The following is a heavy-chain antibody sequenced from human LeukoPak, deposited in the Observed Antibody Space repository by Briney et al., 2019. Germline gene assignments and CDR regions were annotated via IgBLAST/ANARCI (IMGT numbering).Heavy chain of an antibody. CDR3: ARNVGSGSYSLGYFDY. V-gene: IGHV1-3*01. CDR1: GYTFTSYA. J-gene: IGHJ4*02. CDR2: INAGNGNT. D-gene: IGHD3-10*01. Sequence: ASVKVSCKASGYTFTSYAMHWVRQAPGQRLEWIGWINAGNGNTKYSHKFQGRVTITRDTSASTAYMELSSLRSEDTAVYYCARNVGSGSYSLGYFDYWGQGTLVTVSS.